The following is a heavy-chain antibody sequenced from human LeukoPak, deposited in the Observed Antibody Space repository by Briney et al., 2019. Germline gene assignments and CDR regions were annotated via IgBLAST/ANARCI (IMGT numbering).Heavy chain of an antibody. CDR3: ARDSEMATTFGY. D-gene: IGHD5-24*01. J-gene: IGHJ4*02. CDR2: IYSGGST. CDR1: GFTVSSNY. V-gene: IGHV3-53*01. Sequence: GGSLRLSCAASGFTVSSNYMSWVRQAPGKGLEWVSVIYSGGSTYYADSVKGRFTISRDNSKNTVYLQMNSLRAEDTAVYYCARDSEMATTFGYWGQGTLVTVSS.